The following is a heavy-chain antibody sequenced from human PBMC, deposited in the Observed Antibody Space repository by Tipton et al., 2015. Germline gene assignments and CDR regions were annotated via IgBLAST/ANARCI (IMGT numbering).Heavy chain of an antibody. D-gene: IGHD1-26*01. Sequence: TLSLTCTVSGGSISINSDYWTWIRQPPGKGLEWIGEVHHDGSVRYTPSLKSRATISVDTSTMQFSLKLTSVTAADTSMYWRTRGRYTTWPTSDYWGQGTLVTVSS. CDR3: TRGRYTTWPTSDY. CDR1: GGSISINSDY. V-gene: IGHV4-39*07. J-gene: IGHJ4*02. CDR2: VHHDGSV.